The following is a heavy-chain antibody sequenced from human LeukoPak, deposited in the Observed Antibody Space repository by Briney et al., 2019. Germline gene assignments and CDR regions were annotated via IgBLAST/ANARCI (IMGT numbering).Heavy chain of an antibody. CDR2: IYPGDSDT. Sequence: GESLKISCKGSGYIFTSYWIGGVRQMPGKGLEWMGIIYPGDSDTRYSPSFQGQVTISADKSISTPYLQWSSLKASDTAMYYCGRNGWKYSSSWFHYYYYYGMDVWGQGTTVTVSS. J-gene: IGHJ6*02. CDR3: GRNGWKYSSSWFHYYYYYGMDV. CDR1: GYIFTSYW. D-gene: IGHD6-13*01. V-gene: IGHV5-51*01.